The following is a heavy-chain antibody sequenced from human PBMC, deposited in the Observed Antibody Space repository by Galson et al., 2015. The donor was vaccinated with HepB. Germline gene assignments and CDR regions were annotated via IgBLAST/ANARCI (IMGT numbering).Heavy chain of an antibody. CDR2: IIPIFGTA. CDR1: GGTFSSYA. Sequence: SVKVSCKASGGTFSSYAISWVRQAPGQGLEWMGGIIPIFGTAHYAQKFQGRVTITADESTSTAYMELSSLRSEDTAVYYCARDLGEVEHCSGGSCYMYYFEYWGQGTLVTVSS. V-gene: IGHV1-69*13. D-gene: IGHD2-15*01. CDR3: ARDLGEVEHCSGGSCYMYYFEY. J-gene: IGHJ4*02.